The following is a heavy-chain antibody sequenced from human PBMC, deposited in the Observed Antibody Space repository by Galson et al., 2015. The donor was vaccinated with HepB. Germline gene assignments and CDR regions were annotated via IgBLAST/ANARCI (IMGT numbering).Heavy chain of an antibody. CDR3: ARVARYWGGASCYGWFDP. Sequence: SLRLSCAASGFIFSNYWMHWVRQTPGKGPVWISRINTDGTFLSYADSVKGRFTISRDNAKNTLYLQMNSLRAEDTAVYYCARVARYWGGASCYGWFDPWGQGTQVTVSS. CDR2: INTDGTFL. V-gene: IGHV3-74*01. CDR1: GFIFSNYW. D-gene: IGHD2-2*01. J-gene: IGHJ5*02.